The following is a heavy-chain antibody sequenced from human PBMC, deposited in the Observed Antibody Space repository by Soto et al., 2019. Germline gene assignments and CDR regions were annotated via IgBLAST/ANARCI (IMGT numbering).Heavy chain of an antibody. CDR1: GFTFRSYS. D-gene: IGHD3-22*01. CDR2: ISSSSSTI. Sequence: GSLRRSGAASGFTFRSYSMNWVRQAPGKGLEWVSYISSSSSTIYYADSVKGRFTISRDNAKNSLYLQMNSLRAEDTAVYYCAREIYDSSGYYAPFDYWGQGT. CDR3: AREIYDSSGYYAPFDY. J-gene: IGHJ4*02. V-gene: IGHV3-48*01.